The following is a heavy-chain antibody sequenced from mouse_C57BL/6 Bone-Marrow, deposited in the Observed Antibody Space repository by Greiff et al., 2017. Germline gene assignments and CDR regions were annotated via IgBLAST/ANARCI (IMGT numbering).Heavy chain of an antibody. J-gene: IGHJ1*03. CDR2: IYPRSGNT. D-gene: IGHD1-1*01. Sequence: VKLQESGAELARPGASVKLSCKASGYTFTSYGISWVKQRTGQGLEWIGEIYPRSGNTYYNEKFKGKATLTADKSSSTAYMELRSLTSEDSAVYFCARVYGSINWYFDVWGTGTTVTVSS. V-gene: IGHV1-81*01. CDR1: GYTFTSYG. CDR3: ARVYGSINWYFDV.